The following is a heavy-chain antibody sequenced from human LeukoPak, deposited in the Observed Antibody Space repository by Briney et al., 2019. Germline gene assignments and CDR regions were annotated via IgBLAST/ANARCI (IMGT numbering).Heavy chain of an antibody. Sequence: GGSLRLSCAASGFTFSSYSMNWARQAPGKGLEWVSSISSSSYIYYADSVKGRFTISRDNAKNSLYLQMNSLRAEDTAVYYCARDRRLWFGELLPNPPDYWGQGTLVTVSS. D-gene: IGHD3-10*01. CDR1: GFTFSSYS. CDR3: ARDRRLWFGELLPNPPDY. CDR2: ISSSSYI. V-gene: IGHV3-21*01. J-gene: IGHJ4*02.